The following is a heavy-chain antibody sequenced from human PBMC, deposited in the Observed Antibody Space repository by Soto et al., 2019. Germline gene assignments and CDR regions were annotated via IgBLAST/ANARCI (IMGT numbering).Heavy chain of an antibody. J-gene: IGHJ3*01. CDR1: GFTFSSYV. CDR2: IKQDGSEK. CDR3: ARDSGPATG. Sequence: GVSLRLSCAASGFTFSSYVMSWVRQAPGKGLEWVANIKQDGSEKYYVDSVKGRFTISRDNAKNSVYLQMNSLRAEDTAVYYCARDSGPATGWGHGKMVTVPS. V-gene: IGHV3-7*03.